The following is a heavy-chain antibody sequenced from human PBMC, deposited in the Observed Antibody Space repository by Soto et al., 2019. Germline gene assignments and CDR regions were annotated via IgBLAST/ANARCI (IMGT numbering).Heavy chain of an antibody. Sequence: SQTLSLTCAISGDSVSSNSAAWNWIRQSPSRGLEWLGRTYYRSKWYNDYAVSVKSRITINPDTSKNQFSRQLNSVTPEDTAVYYCARDNLLLRFLEWLLDYWGQGTLVTVSS. CDR3: ARDNLLLRFLEWLLDY. CDR2: TYYRSKWYN. V-gene: IGHV6-1*01. CDR1: GDSVSSNSAA. J-gene: IGHJ4*02. D-gene: IGHD3-3*01.